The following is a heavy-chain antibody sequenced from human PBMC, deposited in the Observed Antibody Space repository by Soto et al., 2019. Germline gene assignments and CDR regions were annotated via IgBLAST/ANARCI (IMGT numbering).Heavy chain of an antibody. V-gene: IGHV4-59*01. Sequence: QVQLQESAPDLLKPSETLSPPSTSPVGSISSSYWSWIRQPPGKRLEWIGYIYYGGSTNYNPSLKSRVTISVDTSKNQFSLELRSVTAADTAVYYCARDSVGSGYDWGQGTLVTVSS. CDR2: IYYGGST. J-gene: IGHJ4*02. CDR3: ARDSVGSGYD. D-gene: IGHD5-12*01. CDR1: VGSISSSY.